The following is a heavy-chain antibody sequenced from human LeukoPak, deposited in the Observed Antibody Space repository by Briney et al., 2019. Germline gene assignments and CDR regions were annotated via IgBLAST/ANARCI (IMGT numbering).Heavy chain of an antibody. D-gene: IGHD1-26*01. V-gene: IGHV1-69*04. CDR2: IIPILGIA. CDR3: ARITATTRIDY. Sequence: SVKVSCKASGGTFSSYAIRWVRQAPGQGLEWVGRIIPILGIANYAQKFQGRVTITADKSTSTAYMELSSLRSEDTAVYYCARITATTRIDYWGQGTPVTVSS. CDR1: GGTFSSYA. J-gene: IGHJ4*01.